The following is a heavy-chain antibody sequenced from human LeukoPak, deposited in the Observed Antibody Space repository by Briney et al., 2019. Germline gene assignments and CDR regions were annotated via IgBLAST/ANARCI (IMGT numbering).Heavy chain of an antibody. CDR2: IWYDRSNK. Sequence: GGSLRLSCAASGFTFSSYGMHWVRQAPGKGLEWVAVIWYDRSNKYYADSVKGRFTISRDNSKNTLYLQMNSLRAEDTAVYYCARDWGYSSSSHYYYYGMDVWGQGTTVTVSS. CDR1: GFTFSSYG. D-gene: IGHD6-6*01. V-gene: IGHV3-33*01. CDR3: ARDWGYSSSSHYYYYGMDV. J-gene: IGHJ6*02.